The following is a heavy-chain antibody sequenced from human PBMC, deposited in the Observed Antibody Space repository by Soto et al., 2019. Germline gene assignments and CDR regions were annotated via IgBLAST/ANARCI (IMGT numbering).Heavy chain of an antibody. CDR3: AKIDTVSMMIV. CDR2: FSGRSYST. V-gene: IGHV3-23*01. J-gene: IGHJ4*02. D-gene: IGHD3-22*01. CDR1: GFAFSSYA. Sequence: EGQLLESGGDLVQPGGSLRLSCAASGFAFSSYAMSWVRQAPGKGLEWVSAFSGRSYSTYYAESVKGRFTISRDNSKNTLYLQMNSLSADDTAVYYCAKIDTVSMMIVWGQGTLVTVSS.